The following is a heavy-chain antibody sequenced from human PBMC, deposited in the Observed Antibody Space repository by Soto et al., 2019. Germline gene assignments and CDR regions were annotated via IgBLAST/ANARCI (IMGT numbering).Heavy chain of an antibody. D-gene: IGHD6-19*01. CDR3: AKGRRQWLVTSDFNY. CDR2: VSHDGRNT. V-gene: IGHV3-30*18. CDR1: GFTFSDYA. J-gene: IGHJ4*02. Sequence: VQLVESGGGVVQPGRSLRLSCAAAGFTFSDYAMHFVRQAPGKGLDWVAVVSHDGRNTHYADSVQGRFTISRDSSKNTVSLEMASLRGEDTAVYYCAKGRRQWLVTSDFNYWGQGALVTVSS.